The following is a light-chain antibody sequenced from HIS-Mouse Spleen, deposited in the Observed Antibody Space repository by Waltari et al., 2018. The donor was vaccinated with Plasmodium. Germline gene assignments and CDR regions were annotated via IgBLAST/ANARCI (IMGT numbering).Light chain of an antibody. Sequence: EIVLPPSPSPLSSSADKRATLSCRASQSVSSSYLAWYQQKPGQAPRLLIYGASSRATGIPDRFSGSGSGTDFTPTISRLEPEDFAVYYCQQYGSSGTFGQGTKVEIK. CDR2: GAS. CDR1: QSVSSSY. V-gene: IGKV3-20*01. CDR3: QQYGSSGT. J-gene: IGKJ1*01.